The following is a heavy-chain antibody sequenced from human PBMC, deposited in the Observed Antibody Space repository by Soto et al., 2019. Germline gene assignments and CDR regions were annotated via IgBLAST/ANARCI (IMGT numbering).Heavy chain of an antibody. Sequence: GGSLRLSCAASGFTFSDYYMSWIRQAPGKGLEWVSYISSSSSYTNYADSVKGRFTISRDNAKNSLYLQMNSLRAEDTAVYYCARAGSGSYYWFDPWGQGTLVPSPQ. J-gene: IGHJ5*02. CDR3: ARAGSGSYYWFDP. CDR2: ISSSSSYT. CDR1: GFTFSDYY. D-gene: IGHD1-26*01. V-gene: IGHV3-11*05.